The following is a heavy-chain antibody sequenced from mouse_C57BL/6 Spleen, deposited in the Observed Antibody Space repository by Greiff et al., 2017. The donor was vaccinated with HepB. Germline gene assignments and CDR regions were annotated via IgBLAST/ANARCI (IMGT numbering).Heavy chain of an antibody. CDR3: ANSDGSGGFAY. V-gene: IGHV2-9*01. Sequence: VQLQQSGPGLVAPSQSLSITCTVSGFSFTSYGVDWVRQPPGKGLEWLGVIWGGGSTNYNSALMSRLSINKDNSKSKVFLKMNRLQTDDTDIYYFANSDGSGGFAYWGQGTLVTVSA. J-gene: IGHJ3*01. CDR1: GFSFTSYG. D-gene: IGHD3-2*02. CDR2: IWGGGST.